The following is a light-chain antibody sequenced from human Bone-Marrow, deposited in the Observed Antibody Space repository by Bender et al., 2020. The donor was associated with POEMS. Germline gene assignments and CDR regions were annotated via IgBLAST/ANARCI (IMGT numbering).Light chain of an antibody. Sequence: QSALTQPASVSGSPGQSITISCTGTNSDVGSYTLVSWYQKSPGKAPRLILYDVSERPSGVPDRFSGSKSGNTASLTVSGLQTDDEADYYCSSYTGSGTVVFGGGTKLTVL. CDR2: DVS. CDR1: NSDVGSYTL. CDR3: SSYTGSGTVV. V-gene: IGLV2-14*02. J-gene: IGLJ2*01.